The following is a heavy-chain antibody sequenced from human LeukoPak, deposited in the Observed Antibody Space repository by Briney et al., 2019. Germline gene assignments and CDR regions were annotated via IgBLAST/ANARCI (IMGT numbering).Heavy chain of an antibody. V-gene: IGHV3-30*04. CDR2: ISYDGSNK. J-gene: IGHJ3*02. Sequence: GGSLRLSCAASGFTFSSYAMHWVRQAPGKGLEWVAVISYDGSNKYYADSVKGRFTISRDNSKNTLYLQMNSLRAEDTAVYYCAKDRPLSIWGQGTMVTVSS. CDR1: GFTFSSYA. CDR3: AKDRPLSI.